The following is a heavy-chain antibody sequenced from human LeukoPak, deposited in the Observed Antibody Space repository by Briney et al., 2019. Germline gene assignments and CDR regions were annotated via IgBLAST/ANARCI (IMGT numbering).Heavy chain of an antibody. CDR2: IYYSRST. Sequence: SETLSLTCTVSGGSISSYYWSWIRQPPGKGLEWIGYIYYSRSTNYNPSLKSRVTISVDTSKNQFSLKLSSVTAADTAVYYCASPSIAARPGLFDYWGQGTLVTVSS. CDR1: GGSISSYY. J-gene: IGHJ4*02. D-gene: IGHD6-6*01. CDR3: ASPSIAARPGLFDY. V-gene: IGHV4-59*08.